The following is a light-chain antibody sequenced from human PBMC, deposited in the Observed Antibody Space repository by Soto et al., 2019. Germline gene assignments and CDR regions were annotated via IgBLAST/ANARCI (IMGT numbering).Light chain of an antibody. CDR3: QQFSSYPLT. J-gene: IGKJ4*01. V-gene: IGKV3-20*01. CDR2: AAS. CDR1: QTVSGSL. Sequence: EIVLTQSPGTLSLFPGERATLSCRASQTVSGSLLAWYQQKPGQAPRLLIYAASTRATGIPDRFSGGGSGTDFTLTISRLEPEDFAVYYCQQFSSYPLTFGGGTKVDIK.